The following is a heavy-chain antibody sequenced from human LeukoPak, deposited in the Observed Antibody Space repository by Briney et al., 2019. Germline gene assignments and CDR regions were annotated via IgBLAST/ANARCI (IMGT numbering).Heavy chain of an antibody. CDR3: ARHGIVVVPAAISDAFDI. V-gene: IGHV4-39*01. D-gene: IGHD2-2*02. CDR2: IYYSGST. CDR1: GGSISSSSYY. J-gene: IGHJ3*02. Sequence: PSETLSLTCTVSGGSISSSSYYWGWIRQPPGKGLEWIGSIYYSGSTYYNPSLKRTVTISVDTSKTQFSLKLSSVTAADTAVYYCARHGIVVVPAAISDAFDIWGQGTMVTVSS.